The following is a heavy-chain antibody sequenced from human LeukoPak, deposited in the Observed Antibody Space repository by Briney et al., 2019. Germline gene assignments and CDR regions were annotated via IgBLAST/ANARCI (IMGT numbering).Heavy chain of an antibody. CDR3: AKFGIAAAGTARVFQH. V-gene: IGHV3-30*18. J-gene: IGHJ1*01. D-gene: IGHD6-13*01. Sequence: PGGSLRLSCAASGFTFSSYGMHWVRQAPGKGLEWVAVISYDGSNKYYADSVKGRFTISRDNSKNTLYLQMNSLRAEDTAVYYCAKFGIAAAGTARVFQHWGQGTLVTVSS. CDR2: ISYDGSNK. CDR1: GFTFSSYG.